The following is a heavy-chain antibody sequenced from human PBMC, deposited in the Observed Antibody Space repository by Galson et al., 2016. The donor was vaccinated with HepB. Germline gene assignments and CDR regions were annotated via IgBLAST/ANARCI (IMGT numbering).Heavy chain of an antibody. CDR2: VSFDGSNK. CDR1: GFTFSTYA. CDR3: ARDPSGRYVPYTPYFDY. V-gene: IGHV3-30-3*01. Sequence: SLRLSCAASGFTFSTYAMHWVRQAPGKGLEWVAVVSFDGSNKYYADSVKGRFTISRDNSKNTLYLQMNSLRAEDTAVYYCARDPSGRYVPYTPYFDYWGQGTLVTVSS. D-gene: IGHD1-26*01. J-gene: IGHJ4*02.